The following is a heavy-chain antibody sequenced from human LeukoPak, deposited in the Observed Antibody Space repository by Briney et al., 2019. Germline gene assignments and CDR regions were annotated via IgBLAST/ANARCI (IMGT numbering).Heavy chain of an antibody. CDR2: IGSNSNYI. D-gene: IGHD2-2*01. J-gene: IGHJ4*02. Sequence: GGSLRLSCAASGFTFSDYSMNWVRQAPGKGLEWVSSIGSNSNYIYYADSMKGRFTISRDNAKNSLYLQMHSLRAEDTAVYYCARESYHLLYYIDYWGQGTLVTVSP. CDR1: GFTFSDYS. CDR3: ARESYHLLYYIDY. V-gene: IGHV3-21*06.